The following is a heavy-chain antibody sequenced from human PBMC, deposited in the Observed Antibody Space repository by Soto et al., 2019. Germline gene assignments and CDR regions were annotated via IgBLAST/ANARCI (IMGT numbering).Heavy chain of an antibody. Sequence: GGSLRLCCAASGFTFSSYDMHWVRQATGKGLEWVSAIGTAGDTYYPGSVKGRFTISRENAKNSLYLQMNSLRAEDTAVYYCARVSIAAAPDYWGQGTLVTVSS. J-gene: IGHJ4*02. CDR3: ARVSIAAAPDY. V-gene: IGHV3-13*01. CDR2: IGTAGDT. CDR1: GFTFSSYD. D-gene: IGHD6-13*01.